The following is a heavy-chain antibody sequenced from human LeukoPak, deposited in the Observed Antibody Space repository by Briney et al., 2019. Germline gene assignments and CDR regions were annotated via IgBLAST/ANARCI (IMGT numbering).Heavy chain of an antibody. J-gene: IGHJ4*02. V-gene: IGHV3-23*01. D-gene: IGHD4-17*01. CDR2: ISGSGGST. Sequence: PGGPLRLSCAASGFTFSSYAMSWVRQAPGKGLEWVSAISGSGGSTYYADSVKGRFTISRDNSKNTLYLQMNSLRAEDTAVYYCAKGTHDYGDYAPLDYWGQGTLVTVSS. CDR1: GFTFSSYA. CDR3: AKGTHDYGDYAPLDY.